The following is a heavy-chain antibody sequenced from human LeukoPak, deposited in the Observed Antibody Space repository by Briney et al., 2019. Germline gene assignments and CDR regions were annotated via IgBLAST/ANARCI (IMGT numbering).Heavy chain of an antibody. J-gene: IGHJ6*02. CDR1: GGSISSGDYY. CDR3: ARGVPYGDLDYYYGMDV. CDR2: IYYSGST. Sequence: SETLSLTCTVSGGSISSGDYYWSWIRQPPGKGLEWIGYIYYSGSTYYNPSLKSRVTISVDTSKNQFSLKLSSVTAADTAVYYCARGVPYGDLDYYYGMDVWGQGTTVTVSS. D-gene: IGHD4-17*01. V-gene: IGHV4-30-4*01.